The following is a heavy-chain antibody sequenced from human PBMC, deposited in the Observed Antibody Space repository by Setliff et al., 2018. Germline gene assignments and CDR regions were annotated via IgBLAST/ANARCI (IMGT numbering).Heavy chain of an antibody. V-gene: IGHV3-48*03. CDR3: ARDGGEY. CDR1: GFTFSTYE. J-gene: IGHJ4*02. D-gene: IGHD3-16*01. CDR2: ISSDGRTV. Sequence: GGSLRLSCAASGFTFSTYEMNWVRQAPGKGLEWVSYISSDGRTVFYADSVKGRFTISRDNAKNSLYLQMNSLRAEDTAVYYCARDGGEYWGQGTLVTVSS.